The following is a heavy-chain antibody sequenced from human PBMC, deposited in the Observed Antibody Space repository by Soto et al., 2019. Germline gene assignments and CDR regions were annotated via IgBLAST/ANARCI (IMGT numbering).Heavy chain of an antibody. Sequence: TSETLSLTCTVSGGSISSSSHYWGWIRQPPGKGLEWIGNIYYSGNTYYNPSLKSRVTISLDTSKNQFSLKLSSVTAADTAVYYCARLTSGYYANFDYWGQGTLVTVSS. CDR3: ARLTSGYYANFDY. V-gene: IGHV4-39*07. CDR2: IYYSGNT. J-gene: IGHJ4*02. CDR1: GGSISSSSHY. D-gene: IGHD3-22*01.